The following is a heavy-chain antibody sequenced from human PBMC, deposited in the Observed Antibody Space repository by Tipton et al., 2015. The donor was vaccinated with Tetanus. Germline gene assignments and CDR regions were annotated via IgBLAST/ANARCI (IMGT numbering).Heavy chain of an antibody. J-gene: IGHJ3*02. CDR1: GGSISSYY. CDR3: AREGEYCGGDCYPDAFDI. D-gene: IGHD2-21*02. Sequence: TLSLTCTVSGGSISSYYWSWIRQPPGKGLEWIGYIYYSGSTNYNPSLKSRVTISVDTSKNQFSLKLSSVTAADTAVYYCAREGEYCGGDCYPDAFDIWGQGTMVTVSS. V-gene: IGHV4-59*01. CDR2: IYYSGST.